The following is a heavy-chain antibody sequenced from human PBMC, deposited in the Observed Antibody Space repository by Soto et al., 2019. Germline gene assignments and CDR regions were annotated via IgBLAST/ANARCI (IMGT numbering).Heavy chain of an antibody. V-gene: IGHV3-30*18. J-gene: IGHJ4*02. CDR2: ISYDGSNK. CDR3: AKASERYFDWFYFDY. D-gene: IGHD3-9*01. Sequence: GGSLRLCCAASGFTFSSYGMHWVRQAPGKGLEWVAVISYDGSNKYYADSVKGRFTISRDNSKNTLYLQMNSLRAEDTAVYYCAKASERYFDWFYFDYWGQGTLVTVSS. CDR1: GFTFSSYG.